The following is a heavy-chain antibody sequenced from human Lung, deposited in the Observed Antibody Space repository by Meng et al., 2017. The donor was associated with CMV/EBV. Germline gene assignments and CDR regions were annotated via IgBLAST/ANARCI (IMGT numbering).Heavy chain of an antibody. Sequence: GGSLRLXCAASGFTFSSYAMSWVRQAPGKGLEWVSAISGSGGSTYYADSVRGRFTISRDNSKNTLYLQMNSLRAEDTAVYYCAKGIKEGSGSYYPYGMDVWXQGTTVTVSS. CDR3: AKGIKEGSGSYYPYGMDV. CDR1: GFTFSSYA. D-gene: IGHD3-10*01. CDR2: ISGSGGST. J-gene: IGHJ6*02. V-gene: IGHV3-23*01.